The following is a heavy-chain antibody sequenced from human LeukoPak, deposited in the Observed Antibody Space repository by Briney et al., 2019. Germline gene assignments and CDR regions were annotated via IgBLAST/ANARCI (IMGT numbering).Heavy chain of an antibody. D-gene: IGHD2-2*01. V-gene: IGHV4-59*08. CDR2: MYYSGST. CDR3: ARGRSGSQLLSRVAEY. J-gene: IGHJ4*02. CDR1: GGSISSYF. Sequence: SETLSLTCTVSGGSISSYFWSWIRQPPGKGLEWIGYMYYSGSTYYNPSLKSRVTISIDTSKDQFSLKLSSVTAADTAVYYCARGRSGSQLLSRVAEYWGQGTLVTVSS.